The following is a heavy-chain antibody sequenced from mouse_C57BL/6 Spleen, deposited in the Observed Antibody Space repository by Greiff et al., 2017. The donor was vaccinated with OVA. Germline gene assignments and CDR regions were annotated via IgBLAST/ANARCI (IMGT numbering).Heavy chain of an antibody. D-gene: IGHD1-1*01. J-gene: IGHJ2*01. Sequence: QVQLQQPGAELVKPGASVKLSCKASGYTFTSYWMQWVKQRPGQGLEWIGEIDPSDSYTNYNQKFKGKATLTVDTSSSTAYMQLSSLPSEDSAVYYCARSGSSYGSSYDWGQGTTLTVSS. CDR2: IDPSDSYT. CDR3: ARSGSSYGSSYD. CDR1: GYTFTSYW. V-gene: IGHV1-50*01.